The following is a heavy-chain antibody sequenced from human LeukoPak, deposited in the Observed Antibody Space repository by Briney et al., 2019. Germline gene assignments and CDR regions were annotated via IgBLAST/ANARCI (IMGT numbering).Heavy chain of an antibody. J-gene: IGHJ4*02. Sequence: GGSLRLSCAASGFTVSSNYMSWVRQAPGKGLEWVSVIYSGGSTYYADSVKGRFTISRDNSKNTLYLQMNSLRAEDTAVYYCAREYSSGWTYYFDYWGQGTLVTVSS. CDR3: AREYSSGWTYYFDY. V-gene: IGHV3-66*01. D-gene: IGHD6-19*01. CDR1: GFTVSSNY. CDR2: IYSGGST.